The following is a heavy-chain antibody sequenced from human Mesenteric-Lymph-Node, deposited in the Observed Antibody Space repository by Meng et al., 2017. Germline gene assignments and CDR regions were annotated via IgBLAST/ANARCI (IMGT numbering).Heavy chain of an antibody. J-gene: IGHJ6*02. CDR1: GGTFSSYA. CDR3: ARENTTGTYYYGMDV. D-gene: IGHD1-1*01. V-gene: IGHV1-69*05. CDR2: IIPIFGTA. Sequence: SVKVSCKASGGTFSSYAISWVRQAPGQGLEWMGGIIPIFGTANYAQKFQGRVTITTDESTSTAYMELSSLRSEDTAVYYCARENTTGTYYYGMDVWGQGSPGHRLL.